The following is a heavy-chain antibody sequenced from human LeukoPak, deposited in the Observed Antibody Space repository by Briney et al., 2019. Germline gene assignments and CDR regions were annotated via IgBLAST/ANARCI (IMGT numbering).Heavy chain of an antibody. CDR2: INPNTGAT. J-gene: IGHJ4*02. Sequence: ASVKVSCKASGYTFTSYGISWVRQAPGQGLEYMGCINPNTGATNYAQRFQGWVTMTADTSISTAYMELTGLKSDDTAVYYCARKCRGAGCFDFDYWGQGTLVAVSS. CDR3: ARKCRGAGCFDFDY. V-gene: IGHV1-2*04. CDR1: GYTFTSYG. D-gene: IGHD2-15*01.